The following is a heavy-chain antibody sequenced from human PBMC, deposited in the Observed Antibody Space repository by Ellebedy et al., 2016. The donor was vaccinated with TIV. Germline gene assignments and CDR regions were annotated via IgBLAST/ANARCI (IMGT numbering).Heavy chain of an antibody. Sequence: AASVKVSCKASGYTFTDYYLHWVRQAPAQGLEWMGIINTGGGSATYAQRFQGRVTITRDTSTSTVYMELSSLRSEDTAVYYCAREVPSTKNGMDVWGQGTTVTVSS. CDR1: GYTFTDYY. CDR2: INTGGGSA. V-gene: IGHV1-46*01. CDR3: AREVPSTKNGMDV. J-gene: IGHJ6*02.